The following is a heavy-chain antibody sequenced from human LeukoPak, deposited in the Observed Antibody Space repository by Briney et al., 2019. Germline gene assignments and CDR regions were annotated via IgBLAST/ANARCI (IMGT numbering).Heavy chain of an antibody. CDR3: AKEKRDGYNYPIDY. CDR1: RYTLCSYV. Sequence: GSLRHSSADPRYTLCSYVLTWVCPALGKGLGRVSLICGRGGSAFYVDTLKSRFSLSPDNSKNKLNMQMNIQRAEDAAVYYCAKEKRDGYNYPIDYWGQGALVTVSS. CDR2: ICGRGGSA. D-gene: IGHD5-24*01. V-gene: IGHV3-23*01. J-gene: IGHJ4*02.